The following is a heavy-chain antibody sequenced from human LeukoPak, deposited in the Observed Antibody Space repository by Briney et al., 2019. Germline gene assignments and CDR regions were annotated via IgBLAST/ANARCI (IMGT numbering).Heavy chain of an antibody. CDR3: ARDRRYTPMGGPFDY. D-gene: IGHD5-18*01. CDR1: GDSVSSPRYL. J-gene: IGHJ4*02. CDR2: VYTTGST. V-gene: IGHV4-61*02. Sequence: SETLSLTCNVSGDSVSSPRYLWSWIRQPAGKGLEWIGRVYTTGSTSYNPSLKSRVTLSVDTSKNQFSLKLTSVTAAHTAVYFCARDRRYTPMGGPFDYWGQGMLVTVSS.